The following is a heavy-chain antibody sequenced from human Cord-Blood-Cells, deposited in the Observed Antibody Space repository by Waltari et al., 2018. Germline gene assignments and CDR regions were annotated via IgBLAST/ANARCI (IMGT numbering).Heavy chain of an antibody. V-gene: IGHV3-30*03. CDR3: ATTTVTTLDAFDI. J-gene: IGHJ3*02. CDR2: ISYDGSNK. Sequence: QVQLVESGGGVAQPGRSLRLSCAASGFTFSSSGMHWVRQAPGKGLEWVAVISYDGSNKYYADSVKGRFTISRDNSKNTLYLQMNSLRAEDTAVYYCATTTVTTLDAFDIWGQGTMVTVSS. CDR1: GFTFSSSG. D-gene: IGHD4-17*01.